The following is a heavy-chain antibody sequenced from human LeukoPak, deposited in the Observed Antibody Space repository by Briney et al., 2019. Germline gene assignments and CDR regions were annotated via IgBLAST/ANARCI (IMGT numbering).Heavy chain of an antibody. V-gene: IGHV4-30-4*01. CDR2: IYYSGST. Sequence: PSETLSLTCTVSGGSISSGDYYWSWIRQPPGKGLEWIGYIYYSGSTYYNPSLKSRVTISVDTSKNQFSLKLSSVTAADTAVYYCARGLGGYYGSGSYYTPDWGQGTLVTVSS. CDR3: ARGLGGYYGSGSYYTPD. CDR1: GGSISSGDYY. D-gene: IGHD3-10*01. J-gene: IGHJ4*02.